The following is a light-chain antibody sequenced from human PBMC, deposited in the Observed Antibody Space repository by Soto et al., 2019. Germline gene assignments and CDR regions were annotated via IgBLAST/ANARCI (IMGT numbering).Light chain of an antibody. CDR2: KAS. V-gene: IGKV1-5*03. Sequence: DIQMTQSPSTLSASVGDRVTITCLASQSISTWLAWYQQEPGKAPKLLIHKASSLQSGVPSRFSGSGSGTDFTLTISSLHPDDFATYYCQQDNSYSPTFGQGTRVQIK. CDR3: QQDNSYSPT. CDR1: QSISTW. J-gene: IGKJ1*01.